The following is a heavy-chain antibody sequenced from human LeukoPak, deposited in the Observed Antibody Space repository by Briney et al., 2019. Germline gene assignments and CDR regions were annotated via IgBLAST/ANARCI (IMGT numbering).Heavy chain of an antibody. Sequence: GGSLRLSCAASGFTFSSYSMNWVRQAPGKGLEWVSSISSSSSYIYYADSVKGRFTISRDNAKNSLYLQMNSPRAEDTAVYYCARDPPTLHYYDSSGYMIDYWGQGTLVTVSS. J-gene: IGHJ4*02. CDR1: GFTFSSYS. CDR2: ISSSSSYI. V-gene: IGHV3-21*01. CDR3: ARDPPTLHYYDSSGYMIDY. D-gene: IGHD3-22*01.